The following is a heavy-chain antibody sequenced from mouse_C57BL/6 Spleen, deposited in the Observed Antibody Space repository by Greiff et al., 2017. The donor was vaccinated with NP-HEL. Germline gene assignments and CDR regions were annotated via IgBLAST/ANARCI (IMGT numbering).Heavy chain of an antibody. CDR3: TTNFPY. Sequence: VQLQQSGAELVRPGASVTLSCKASGYTFTDYEMHWVKQTPVHGLEWIGAIDPETGGTAYNQKFKGKAILTADKSSSTAYIELRSLTSEDSAVYYCTTNFPYWGQGTLVTVSA. CDR2: IDPETGGT. J-gene: IGHJ3*01. V-gene: IGHV1-15*01. CDR1: GYTFTDYE.